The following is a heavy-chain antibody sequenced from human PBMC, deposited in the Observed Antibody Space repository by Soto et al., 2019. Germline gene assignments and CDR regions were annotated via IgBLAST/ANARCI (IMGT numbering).Heavy chain of an antibody. Sequence: GESLKISCKGSGYSFTSYWIGWVRQMPGKGLEWMGIIYPGDSDTRYSPSFQGQVTISAEKSISNAYLQWSSLKASDTAMYYCARPRGLGYCSSTSCLNDAFDIWGQGTMVTVSS. CDR2: IYPGDSDT. CDR1: GYSFTSYW. J-gene: IGHJ3*02. CDR3: ARPRGLGYCSSTSCLNDAFDI. D-gene: IGHD2-2*01. V-gene: IGHV5-51*01.